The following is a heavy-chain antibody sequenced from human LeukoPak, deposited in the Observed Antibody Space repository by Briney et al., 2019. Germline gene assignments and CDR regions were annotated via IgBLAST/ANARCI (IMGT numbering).Heavy chain of an antibody. Sequence: PGGSLRLSCAASGFTFSSYAMSWVRQAPGKGLEWVSAISGSGSNTYYADSVKGRFTISRDNSKNTLYLQMNSLRAEDTAVYYCATDRGWRTSGYYLYYFEYWGQGTLVTYSS. D-gene: IGHD3-3*01. CDR2: ISGSGSNT. V-gene: IGHV3-23*01. J-gene: IGHJ4*02. CDR3: ATDRGWRTSGYYLYYFEY. CDR1: GFTFSSYA.